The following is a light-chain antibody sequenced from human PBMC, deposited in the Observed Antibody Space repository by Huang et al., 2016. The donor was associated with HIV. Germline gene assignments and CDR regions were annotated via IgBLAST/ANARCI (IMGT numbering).Light chain of an antibody. CDR2: GAS. J-gene: IGKJ4*01. V-gene: IGKV3-15*01. Sequence: EVVLTQSPATLSVSPGERVTLSCRANQSISSNLAWYQQKVGQAPRLLIYGASARATGTPAKCSGSGSGTEFTITINSLQSEDFAGYYCQQYNNWPPLTFGGGTKVEIK. CDR1: QSISSN. CDR3: QQYNNWPPLT.